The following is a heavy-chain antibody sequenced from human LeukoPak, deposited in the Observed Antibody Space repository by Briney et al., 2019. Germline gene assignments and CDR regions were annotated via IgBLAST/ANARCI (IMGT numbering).Heavy chain of an antibody. CDR1: GFTFSSYA. CDR3: ARSSGGSPYSSSWHKH. D-gene: IGHD6-13*01. V-gene: IGHV3-30-3*01. CDR2: ISYDGSNK. Sequence: GSLRLSCAASGFTFSSYAMHWVRQAPGKGLEWVAVISYDGSNKYYADSVKGRFTISRDNSKNTLYLQMNSLRAEDTAVYYCARSSGGSPYSSSWHKHWGQGTLVTVSS. J-gene: IGHJ1*01.